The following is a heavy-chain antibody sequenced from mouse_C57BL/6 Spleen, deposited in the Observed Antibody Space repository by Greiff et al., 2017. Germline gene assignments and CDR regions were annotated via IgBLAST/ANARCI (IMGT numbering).Heavy chain of an antibody. J-gene: IGHJ2*01. CDR1: GFPFTDYY. D-gene: IGHD3-3*01. Sequence: DVKLQESGPVLVKPGPSVTISCKASGFPFTDYYMHWVKQSHGKSLEWIGLVYPYNGGTSYNQKFKGKATLTVDTSSSTAYMELNSLTSEDSAVYYCARSRGRKDFDYWGQGTTLTVSS. V-gene: IGHV1-36*01. CDR2: VYPYNGGT. CDR3: ARSRGRKDFDY.